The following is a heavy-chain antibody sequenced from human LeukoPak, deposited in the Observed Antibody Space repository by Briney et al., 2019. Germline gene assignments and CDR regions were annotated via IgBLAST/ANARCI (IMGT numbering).Heavy chain of an antibody. V-gene: IGHV3-15*01. CDR2: IKSKTDGGTT. Sequence: AGGSLRLSCAASGFTFSNAWMSWVRQAPGKGLEWVGRIKSKTDGGTTDYAAPVKGRFTISRDDSKNTLYLQMNSLKTEDTAVYYCTTEGWLRFIRVGSYAFDIWGQGTMVTVSS. J-gene: IGHJ3*02. CDR1: GFTFSNAW. D-gene: IGHD5-12*01. CDR3: TTEGWLRFIRVGSYAFDI.